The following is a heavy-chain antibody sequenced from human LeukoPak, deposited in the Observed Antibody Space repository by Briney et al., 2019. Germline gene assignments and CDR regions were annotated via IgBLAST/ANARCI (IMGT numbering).Heavy chain of an antibody. Sequence: SQTLSLTCSVSGDSISRSNYYWSRIRQDPGQGLDWVGYSNYSGSTYYNPSRTIRVSISVDTSKNQFSLKLKSVTAADTAVYYCAREYYDILPRFDPWGQGTLVTVSS. CDR3: AREYYDILPRFDP. CDR2: SNYSGST. CDR1: GDSISRSNYY. J-gene: IGHJ5*02. D-gene: IGHD3-9*01. V-gene: IGHV4-31*03.